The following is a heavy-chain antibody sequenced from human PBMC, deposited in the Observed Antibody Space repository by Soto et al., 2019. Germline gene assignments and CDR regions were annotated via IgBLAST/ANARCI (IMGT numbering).Heavy chain of an antibody. CDR1: GFTFSNYG. CDR2: IWYDGSSE. J-gene: IGHJ3*02. V-gene: IGHV3-33*01. D-gene: IGHD3-10*01. Sequence: GGSLRLSCAASGFTFSNYGVHWVRQAPGKGLQWVAVIWYDGSSEYYTESVKGRFTISRDNSKNTLYLQMNSLRAEDTAVYYCARVPGSGTYYDNRIANDAFDIWGQGTMVTVSS. CDR3: ARVPGSGTYYDNRIANDAFDI.